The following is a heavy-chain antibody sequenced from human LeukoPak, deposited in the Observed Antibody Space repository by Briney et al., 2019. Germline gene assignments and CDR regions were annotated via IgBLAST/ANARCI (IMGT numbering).Heavy chain of an antibody. V-gene: IGHV1-2*02. CDR3: ARGSDYYDSSGYFLGLSL. CDR2: INPNSGGT. J-gene: IGHJ4*02. Sequence: ASVKVSCKASGYTFTGYYMHWVRQAPGQGLEWMGWINPNSGGTNYAQKFQGRVTMTRDTSISTAYMELSRLRSDDTAVYYCARGSDYYDSSGYFLGLSLWGQGTLVTVSS. D-gene: IGHD3-22*01. CDR1: GYTFTGYY.